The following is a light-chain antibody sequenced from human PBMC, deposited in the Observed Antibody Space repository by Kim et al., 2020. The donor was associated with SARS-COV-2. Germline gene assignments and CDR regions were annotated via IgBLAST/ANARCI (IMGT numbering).Light chain of an antibody. J-gene: IGKJ1*01. CDR2: WAS. CDR3: QQYYSIPPT. V-gene: IGKV4-1*01. CDR1: QSVLHSSNNKNY. Sequence: ATMNCKSSQSVLHSSNNKNYLAWYQQKPGQPPKLLIYWASTREAGVPDRISGSGSGTDFTLTISSLQAEDVAVYYCQQYYSIPPTFGQGTKVDIK.